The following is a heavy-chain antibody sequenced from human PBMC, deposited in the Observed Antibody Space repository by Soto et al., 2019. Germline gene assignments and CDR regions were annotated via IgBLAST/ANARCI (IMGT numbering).Heavy chain of an antibody. CDR2: IDNAGSSA. V-gene: IGHV3-74*01. Sequence: EVQLVESGGGLVQPGGSLRLSCAASGFTFSIYWMHWVRQAPGKGPVWVSRIDNAGSSARYADSVKGRFTISRDNAKNTVYLQMNSLRAEDTAVYDCTRVGGSVSGRDVWGQGTTVSVSS. D-gene: IGHD1-26*01. CDR1: GFTFSIYW. J-gene: IGHJ6*02. CDR3: TRVGGSVSGRDV.